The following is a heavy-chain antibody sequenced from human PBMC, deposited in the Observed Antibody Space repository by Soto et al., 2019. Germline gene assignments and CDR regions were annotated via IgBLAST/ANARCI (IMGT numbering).Heavy chain of an antibody. D-gene: IGHD3-3*01. CDR1: GFTFSSYA. J-gene: IGHJ6*03. Sequence: GGSLRLSCAASGFTFSSYAMHWVRQAPGKGLEYVSAISSNGGSTYYANSVKGRFTISRDNSKNTMYLQMGSLRAEDMAVYYCARDGYYDFWSGYYEREYYYYYMDVWGKGTTVTVSS. CDR3: ARDGYYDFWSGYYEREYYYYYMDV. CDR2: ISSNGGST. V-gene: IGHV3-64*01.